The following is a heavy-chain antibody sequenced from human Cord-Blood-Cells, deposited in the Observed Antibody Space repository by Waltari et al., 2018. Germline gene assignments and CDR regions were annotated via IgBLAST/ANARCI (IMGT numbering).Heavy chain of an antibody. Sequence: EVQLVESGGGLVKPGGSLRLSCAASGFTFSSYSMNWVRQAPGKGLELVSSISSSSSYIYYADSVKGRFTISRDNAKNSLYLQMNSLRAEDTAVYYCARDSGDHYFDYWGQGTLVTVSS. V-gene: IGHV3-21*01. J-gene: IGHJ4*02. CDR1: GFTFSSYS. D-gene: IGHD7-27*01. CDR2: ISSSSSYI. CDR3: ARDSGDHYFDY.